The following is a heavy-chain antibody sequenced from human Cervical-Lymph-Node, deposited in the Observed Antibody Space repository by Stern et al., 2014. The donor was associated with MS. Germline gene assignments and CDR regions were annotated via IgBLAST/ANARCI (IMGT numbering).Heavy chain of an antibody. CDR2: IHASGST. J-gene: IGHJ5*01. D-gene: IGHD5-18*01. CDR1: GDSISRDNYF. Sequence: QVQLVESGPGLVKPSQTLSVTCTVSGDSISRDNYFWSWIRQAAGKRLEWFGRIHASGSTFYNPSLKSRVTISVDPSKTQFSLKLNSVTAEDTAVYYCARASAPLYSGNWFDSWGQGTLVSVSS. V-gene: IGHV4-61*02. CDR3: ARASAPLYSGNWFDS.